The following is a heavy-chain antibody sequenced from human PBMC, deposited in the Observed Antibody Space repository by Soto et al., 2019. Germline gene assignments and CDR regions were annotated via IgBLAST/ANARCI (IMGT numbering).Heavy chain of an antibody. V-gene: IGHV3-23*01. CDR3: ARVFYYDILTGKSYNMDV. CDR1: GFTFSNYA. CDR2: ISGSGGST. Sequence: VQLLESGGDLVQPGGSLRLSCEASGFTFSNYAMSWVRQAPGKGLEWVSVISGSGGSTNYADSAKGGFTISRDNSMDTLYLQTNSLRAEDTAVYYCARVFYYDILTGKSYNMDVWGQGTTVIVSS. J-gene: IGHJ6*02. D-gene: IGHD3-9*01.